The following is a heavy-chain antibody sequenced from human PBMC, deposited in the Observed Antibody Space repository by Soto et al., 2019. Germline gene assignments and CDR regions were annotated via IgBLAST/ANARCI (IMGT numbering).Heavy chain of an antibody. D-gene: IGHD4-17*01. CDR3: ARGYGDSGYYYYYGMDV. CDR2: ISAYNGNT. J-gene: IGHJ6*02. Sequence: ASVKVSCKASGYTFTSYGISWERQAPGQGLEWMGWISAYNGNTNYAQKLQGRVTMTTDTSTSTAYMELRSLRSDDTAVYYCARGYGDSGYYYYYGMDVWGQGTTVTVSS. CDR1: GYTFTSYG. V-gene: IGHV1-18*01.